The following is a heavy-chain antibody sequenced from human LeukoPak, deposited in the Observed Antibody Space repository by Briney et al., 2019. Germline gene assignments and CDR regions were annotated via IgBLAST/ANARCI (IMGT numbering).Heavy chain of an antibody. J-gene: IGHJ4*02. CDR1: GFSFSTQR. Sequence: GGSLRLSCAASGFSFSTQRMHWVRQAPGKGLEWVSGFTSGGSTYYAGSVKGRFTISRDNSKNTLYLQMNSLSAEDTAVYYCAKDRTTSSRIFDYWGQGTLVTVSS. CDR2: FTSGGST. D-gene: IGHD1-1*01. CDR3: AKDRTTSSRIFDY. V-gene: IGHV3-23*01.